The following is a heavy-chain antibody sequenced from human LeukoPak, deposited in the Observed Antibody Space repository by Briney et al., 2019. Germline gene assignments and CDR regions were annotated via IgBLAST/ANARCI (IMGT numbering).Heavy chain of an antibody. CDR1: GGSISSYY. Sequence: PSETLSLTCTVSGGSISSYYWSWIRQPPGKGLEWIGYIYYSGSTNYNPSLKSRVTISVDTSKNQFSLKLGSVTAADTAVYYCARQGYSSTRGAFDIWGQGTMVTVSS. V-gene: IGHV4-59*08. D-gene: IGHD6-19*01. CDR2: IYYSGST. CDR3: ARQGYSSTRGAFDI. J-gene: IGHJ3*02.